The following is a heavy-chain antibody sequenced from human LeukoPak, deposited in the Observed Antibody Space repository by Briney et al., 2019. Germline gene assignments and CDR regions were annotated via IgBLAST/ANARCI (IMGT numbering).Heavy chain of an antibody. CDR2: IYHRGST. D-gene: IGHD3-22*01. CDR3: ASHYYDSSGYYYMVSGVDY. CDR1: SYSISSVYY. J-gene: IGHJ4*02. V-gene: IGHV4-38-2*01. Sequence: PSETLSLTCAVSSYSISSVYYWGWIRQPPGKGLEWIGSIYHRGSTYYNPSLKSLVTISVDTSKNQFSLKLSSVTAADTAVYYCASHYYDSSGYYYMVSGVDYWGQGTLVTVSS.